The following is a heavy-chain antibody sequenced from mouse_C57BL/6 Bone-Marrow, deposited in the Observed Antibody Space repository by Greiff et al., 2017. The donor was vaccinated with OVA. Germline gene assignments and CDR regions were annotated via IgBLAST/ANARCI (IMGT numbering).Heavy chain of an antibody. CDR1: GFTFSDYG. Sequence: EVKLVESGGGLVKPGGSLKLSCAASGFTFSDYGMHWVRQAPEPGLEWVAYISRGSSTIYYAETVKGRFTISRDNAKNTLFLQMTSLRSEDTAMYYCARPYYYGSSYPAWFAYWGQGTLVTVSA. D-gene: IGHD1-1*01. CDR3: ARPYYYGSSYPAWFAY. CDR2: ISRGSSTI. J-gene: IGHJ3*01. V-gene: IGHV5-17*01.